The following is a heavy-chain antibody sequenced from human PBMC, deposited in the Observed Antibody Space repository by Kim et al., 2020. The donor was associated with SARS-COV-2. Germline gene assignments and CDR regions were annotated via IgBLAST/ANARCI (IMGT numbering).Heavy chain of an antibody. Sequence: SVKVSCKASGGTFSSYAISWVRQAPGQGLEWMGGIIPIFGTANYAQKFQGRVTITADESTSTAYMELSSLRSEDTAVYYCARGPTTDSSGSISYGMDVWGQGTTVTVSS. CDR2: IIPIFGTA. V-gene: IGHV1-69*13. J-gene: IGHJ6*02. CDR1: GGTFSSYA. D-gene: IGHD3-22*01. CDR3: ARGPTTDSSGSISYGMDV.